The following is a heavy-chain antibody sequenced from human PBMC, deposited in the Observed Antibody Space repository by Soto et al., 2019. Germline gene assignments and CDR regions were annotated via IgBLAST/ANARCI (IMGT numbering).Heavy chain of an antibody. CDR1: GFAFSNYA. CDR3: AKDRTVAARNFDY. V-gene: IGHV3-23*01. J-gene: IGHJ4*02. D-gene: IGHD6-6*01. Sequence: EVQLLESGGGLVQPGGSLRLSCAASGFAFSNYAMGWVRQAPGKGLEWVSSISTSIDATYYADSVKDRFTISRDDSKNTLYLQMNSLRAEDSAVYYCAKDRTVAARNFDYWGQGIQVTVSS. CDR2: ISTSIDAT.